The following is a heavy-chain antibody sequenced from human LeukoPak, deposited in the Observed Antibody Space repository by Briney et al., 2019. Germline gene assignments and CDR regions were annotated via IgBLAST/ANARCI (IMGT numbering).Heavy chain of an antibody. V-gene: IGHV3-21*04. J-gene: IGHJ4*02. CDR3: ARDAANYGDYVYFDY. CDR1: GFTFSSYS. Sequence: GGSLRLSCAASGFTFSSYSMNWVRQAPGKGLEWVSSISSSSSYIYYADSVKGRFTISRDNAKNSLYLQMNSLRAEDTALYYCARDAANYGDYVYFDYWGQGTLVTVSS. CDR2: ISSSSSYI. D-gene: IGHD4-17*01.